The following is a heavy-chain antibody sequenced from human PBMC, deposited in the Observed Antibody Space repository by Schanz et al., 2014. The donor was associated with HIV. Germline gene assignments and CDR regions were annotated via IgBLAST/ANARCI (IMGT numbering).Heavy chain of an antibody. CDR1: GFSFSTYG. V-gene: IGHV3-23*04. D-gene: IGHD5-18*01. CDR2: ISGSGIST. Sequence: EDQLVESGGGLVQPGGSLRLSCAASGFSFSTYGMSWVRQAPGKGLEWVSVISGSGISTYYADSVKGRFTISRDNSKNTLYLQMNSLRAEDTAVYYCARGLPADYWGQGTLVTVSS. J-gene: IGHJ4*02. CDR3: ARGLPADY.